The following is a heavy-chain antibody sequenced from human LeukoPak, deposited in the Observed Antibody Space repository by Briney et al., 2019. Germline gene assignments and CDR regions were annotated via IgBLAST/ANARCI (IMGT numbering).Heavy chain of an antibody. J-gene: IGHJ4*02. V-gene: IGHV4-59*01. CDR1: GGSITSNY. D-gene: IGHD3-3*01. CDR2: LSYSGTS. CDR3: ARGGTIFGVVLDY. Sequence: ASETLSLTCTVSGGSITSNYWSWIRRPPGKGLEWIGFLSYSGTSNYNPSLKSRVTISVDTSKNQFSLKLSSVTAADTAVYYCARGGTIFGVVLDYWGQGTLVTVSS.